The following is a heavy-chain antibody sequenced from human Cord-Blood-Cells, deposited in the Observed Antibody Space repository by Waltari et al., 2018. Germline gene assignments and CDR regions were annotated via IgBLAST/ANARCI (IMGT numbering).Heavy chain of an antibody. V-gene: IGHV1-69*06. Sequence: QVQLVQSGAEVKKPGSSVKVSCKASGGTFSSYAISWVRQAPGQGLECMGGIIPIFGTANYAQKFQGRVTITADKSTSTAYMELSSLRSEDTAVYYCARWGLRIFGVVRGFDYWGQGTLVTVSS. CDR3: ARWGLRIFGVVRGFDY. CDR2: IIPIFGTA. CDR1: GGTFSSYA. D-gene: IGHD3-3*01. J-gene: IGHJ4*02.